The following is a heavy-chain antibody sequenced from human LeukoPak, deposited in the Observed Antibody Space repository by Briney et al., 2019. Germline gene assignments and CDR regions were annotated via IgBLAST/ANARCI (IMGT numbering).Heavy chain of an antibody. J-gene: IGHJ6*03. CDR3: ARGPYSGSDWDYNMDV. CDR1: GFTFSSYC. D-gene: IGHD1-26*01. Sequence: GGSLRLSCAASGFTFSSYCMNWVRQAPGKGLEWVANIKQDGSEKYYVDSVKGRFTISRDNAKNSLYLQMNSLRAEDTAVYYCARGPYSGSDWDYNMDVWGKGTTVTISS. CDR2: IKQDGSEK. V-gene: IGHV3-7*01.